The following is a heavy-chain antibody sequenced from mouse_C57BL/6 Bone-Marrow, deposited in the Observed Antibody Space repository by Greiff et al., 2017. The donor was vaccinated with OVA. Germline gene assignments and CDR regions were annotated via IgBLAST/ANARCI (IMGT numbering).Heavy chain of an antibody. V-gene: IGHV1-64*01. CDR3: AREGTTVVERGWYFDV. CDR1: GYTFTSYW. CDR2: IHPNSGST. J-gene: IGHJ1*03. Sequence: VQLQQPGAELVKPGASVKLSCKASGYTFTSYWMHWVKQRPGQGLEWIGMIHPNSGSTNYNEKFKSKATLTVDKSSSTAYMQLSSLTSEDSAVYYCAREGTTVVERGWYFDVWGTGTTVTVSS. D-gene: IGHD1-1*01.